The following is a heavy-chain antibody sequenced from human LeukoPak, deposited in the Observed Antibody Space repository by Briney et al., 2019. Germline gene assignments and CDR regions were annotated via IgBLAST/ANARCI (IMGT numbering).Heavy chain of an antibody. D-gene: IGHD5-12*01. J-gene: IGHJ4*02. CDR2: IYYSGST. V-gene: IGHV4-59*01. CDR3: AGYYSGYAIDY. Sequence: ASETLSLTCTVSGGSISSYYWSWIRQPPGKGLEWIGYIYYSGSTNYNPSLKSRVTISVDTSKNQFSLKLSSVTAADTAVYYCAGYYSGYAIDYWGQGTLVTVSS. CDR1: GGSISSYY.